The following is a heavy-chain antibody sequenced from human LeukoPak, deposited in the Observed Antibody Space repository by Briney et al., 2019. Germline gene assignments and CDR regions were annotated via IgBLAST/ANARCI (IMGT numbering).Heavy chain of an antibody. CDR1: GFTFSSYT. V-gene: IGHV3-21*01. CDR3: VRDLYARLRLGEPPGY. Sequence: GGSLRLSCAASGFTFSSYTMNWVRQAPGKGLEWVSSISRSSSYIYYADSVKGRFTISRDNAENSLYLQMHSLRAEDTAIYYCVRDLYARLRLGEPPGYWGQGTLVTVSS. D-gene: IGHD3-16*01. J-gene: IGHJ4*02. CDR2: ISRSSSYI.